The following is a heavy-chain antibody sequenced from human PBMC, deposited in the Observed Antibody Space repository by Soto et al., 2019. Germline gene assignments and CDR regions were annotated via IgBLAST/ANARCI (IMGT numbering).Heavy chain of an antibody. Sequence: QVQLVQSGAEVKKPGASVKVSCKTSGYSFSTYGISWVRQAPGQGLEWMGWISAYNGNTNYAQKLQGRVTMTTDTSTSTAYLELRSLRSDDTAVYYCAGEGDGHRTNYYNGIDVWGQGTTVIVSS. CDR1: GYSFSTYG. J-gene: IGHJ6*02. CDR3: AGEGDGHRTNYYNGIDV. V-gene: IGHV1-18*01. D-gene: IGHD3-16*01. CDR2: ISAYNGNT.